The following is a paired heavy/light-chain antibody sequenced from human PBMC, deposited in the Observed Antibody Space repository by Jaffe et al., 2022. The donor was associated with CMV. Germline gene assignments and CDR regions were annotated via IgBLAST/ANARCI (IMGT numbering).Heavy chain of an antibody. CDR1: GYSFTGQF. Sequence: QVQLVQSGAEVKKPGASVKVSCKTSGYSFTGQFIHWVRQAPGQGLEWMGWINPYSGGTEYAQKFQGRVTMARDTSISTAYMELSSLTSDDTAVYYCASSPKSGYAAYWGQGTLVTVSS. CDR2: INPYSGGT. V-gene: IGHV1-2*02. CDR3: ASSPKSGYAAY. J-gene: IGHJ4*02. D-gene: IGHD5-12*01.
Light chain of an antibody. Sequence: DIQMTQSPSTLTASVGDRVTVTCRASESVRRWLAWYQQKPGKAPKLLIYEASTLESGVPSRFSGSGSGTEFTLTISSLQPDDFATYYCQHYYNYPYTFGQGTKLEIK. J-gene: IGKJ2*01. CDR2: EAS. CDR3: QHYYNYPYT. V-gene: IGKV1-5*03. CDR1: ESVRRW.